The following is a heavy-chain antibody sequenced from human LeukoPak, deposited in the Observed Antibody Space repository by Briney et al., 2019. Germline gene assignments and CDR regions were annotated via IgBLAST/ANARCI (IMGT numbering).Heavy chain of an antibody. J-gene: IGHJ4*02. Sequence: PSETLSLTCTVSGGSISSSSYYWGWIRQPPGKGLEWIGSIYYSGSTYYNPSLKSRVTISVDTSKNQFSLKLSSVTAADTAVYYCARVGYYDSSGYALHPFVDYWGQGTLVTVSP. CDR1: GGSISSSSYY. V-gene: IGHV4-39*07. CDR3: ARVGYYDSSGYALHPFVDY. CDR2: IYYSGST. D-gene: IGHD3-22*01.